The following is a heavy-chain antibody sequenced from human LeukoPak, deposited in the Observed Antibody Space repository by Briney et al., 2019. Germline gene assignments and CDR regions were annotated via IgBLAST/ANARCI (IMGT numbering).Heavy chain of an antibody. CDR2: IYYSGST. J-gene: IGHJ4*02. Sequence: TSETLSLTCTVSGGSINSYYWSWIRQPPGKGLEWIGYIYYSGSTNYNPSLKSRVTISVDTSKNQFSLKLSSVTAADTAVYYCARIRTGFGTYDYWGQGTLVTVSS. CDR1: GGSINSYY. CDR3: ARIRTGFGTYDY. V-gene: IGHV4-59*08. D-gene: IGHD3-10*01.